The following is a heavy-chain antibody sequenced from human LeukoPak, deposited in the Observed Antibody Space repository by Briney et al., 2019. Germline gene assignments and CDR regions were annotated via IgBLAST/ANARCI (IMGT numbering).Heavy chain of an antibody. J-gene: IGHJ4*02. Sequence: ASVKVSCKASGYTFTGYYMHWVRQAPGQGLEWMGQINPNSGGTNYAQKFQGRVTMTRDTSISTAYMELSRLRSDDTAVYYCAREMYYYDSSGYYPSDYWGQGTLVTVSS. D-gene: IGHD3-22*01. V-gene: IGHV1-2*06. CDR3: AREMYYYDSSGYYPSDY. CDR1: GYTFTGYY. CDR2: INPNSGGT.